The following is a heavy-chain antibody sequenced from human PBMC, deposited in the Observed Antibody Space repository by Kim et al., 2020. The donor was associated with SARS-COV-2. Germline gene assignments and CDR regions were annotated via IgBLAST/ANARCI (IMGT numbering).Heavy chain of an antibody. CDR1: GYTFTNYY. V-gene: IGHV1-46*04. CDR2: INPDIEST. Sequence: ASVKVSCKASGYTFTNYYIQWMRQAPGQGLEWMGIINPDIESTYCAQELQGRVTLTRDTSTRTVYMELSSLRSEDTAVYYCARVRCSGSCNLANDHQFDYWGQGTLVTVSS. D-gene: IGHD2-15*01. CDR3: ARVRCSGSCNLANDHQFDY. J-gene: IGHJ4*02.